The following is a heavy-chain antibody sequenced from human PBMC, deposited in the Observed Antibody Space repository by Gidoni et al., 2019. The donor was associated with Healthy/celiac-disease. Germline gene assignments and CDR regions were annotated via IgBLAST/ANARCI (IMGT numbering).Heavy chain of an antibody. V-gene: IGHV3-21*01. CDR2: ISSSSSYI. J-gene: IGHJ4*02. CDR3: ARDGYASVYFDY. CDR1: GFPFSSYS. Sequence: EVQLVESGGGLVKPGGSLRLSCAASGFPFSSYSMNWVRQAPGKGLEWVSSISSSSSYIYYADSVKGRFTISRDNAKNSLYLQMNSLRAEDTAVYYCARDGYASVYFDYWGQGTLVTVSS. D-gene: IGHD5-12*01.